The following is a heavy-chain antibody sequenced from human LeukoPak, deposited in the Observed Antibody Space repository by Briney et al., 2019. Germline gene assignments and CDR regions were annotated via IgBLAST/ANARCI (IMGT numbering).Heavy chain of an antibody. V-gene: IGHV3-48*03. CDR1: GFTFGSYE. CDR2: ISSSGSTI. CDR3: ARVTRGYSYGVDY. Sequence: QPGGSLRLSCAASGFTFGSYEMNWVRQAPGKGLEWVSYISSSGSTIYYADSVKGRFTISRDNAKNSLYLQMHSLRAEDTAVYYCARVTRGYSYGVDYWGQGTLVTVSS. D-gene: IGHD5-18*01. J-gene: IGHJ4*02.